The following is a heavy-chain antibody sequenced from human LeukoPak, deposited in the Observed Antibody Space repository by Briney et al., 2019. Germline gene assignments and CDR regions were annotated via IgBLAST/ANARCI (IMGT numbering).Heavy chain of an antibody. Sequence: GGSLRLSCAASGFTFSDHYMDRVRQAPGKGLEWVGRTRNKAKSYTTDCAASVKGRFTLSRDDSKNSVYLHMNSLKTEDTAVYYCNRWHSGVSYSNVWGQGTLVSVSS. D-gene: IGHD2-15*01. CDR3: NRWHSGVSYSNV. CDR2: TRNKAKSYTT. CDR1: GFTFSDHY. V-gene: IGHV3-72*01. J-gene: IGHJ4*02.